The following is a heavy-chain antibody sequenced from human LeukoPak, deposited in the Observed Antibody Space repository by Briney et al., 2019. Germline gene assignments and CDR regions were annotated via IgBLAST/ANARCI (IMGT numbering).Heavy chain of an antibody. Sequence: SVKVSCKASGGTFSSYAISWVRQAPGQGLEWMGRIIPILGIANYAQKFQGRVTITADKSTSTAYMELSSLRSEDTAVYYRARAIGSGSYLLDYWGQGTLVTVSS. D-gene: IGHD3-10*01. CDR2: IIPILGIA. CDR3: ARAIGSGSYLLDY. J-gene: IGHJ4*02. V-gene: IGHV1-69*04. CDR1: GGTFSSYA.